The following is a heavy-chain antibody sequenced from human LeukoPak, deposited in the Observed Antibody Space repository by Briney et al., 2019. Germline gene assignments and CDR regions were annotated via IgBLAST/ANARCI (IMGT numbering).Heavy chain of an antibody. D-gene: IGHD1-26*01. J-gene: IGHJ4*02. V-gene: IGHV3-23*01. CDR2: ICGRDGIT. CDR1: GFTFSSSA. Sequence: GGSLRLSCAAPGFTFSSSAMSWVRQAPGKGLGWVSGICGRDGITYYAESVKGRFTISRDNSKNTLYLQMNSLRAEDTAVYYCAKAGSIRFDYWGQGTLVTVSS. CDR3: AKAGSIRFDY.